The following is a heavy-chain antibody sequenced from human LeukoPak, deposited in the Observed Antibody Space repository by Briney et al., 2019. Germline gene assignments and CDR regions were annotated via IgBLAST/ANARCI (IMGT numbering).Heavy chain of an antibody. V-gene: IGHV3-9*01. Sequence: GWSLRLSCAASGFTFDDFAMHWVRQAPGKGLEWVSGINWNSDTRAYADSVKGRFTISRDNAKNFVCLQMSSLRAEDTAFYYCAKDVDESVAGNNWFDPWGQGTLVTVSS. CDR2: INWNSDTR. J-gene: IGHJ5*02. CDR1: GFTFDDFA. D-gene: IGHD6-19*01. CDR3: AKDVDESVAGNNWFDP.